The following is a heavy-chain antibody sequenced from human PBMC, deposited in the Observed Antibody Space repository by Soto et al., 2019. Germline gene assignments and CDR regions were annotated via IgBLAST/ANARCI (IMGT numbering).Heavy chain of an antibody. CDR1: GGSFTSNNW. Sequence: PSETLSLTCAVSGGSFTSNNWWTWVRQPPGQGLEWIGEIYRTGSTNYNPFLKSRVTISLDKSENQVSRKVTSLTAADTAVYYGASRDPGTSVDYWGQGTLVTVSS. CDR3: ASRDPGTSVDY. CDR2: IYRTGST. J-gene: IGHJ4*02. D-gene: IGHD1-7*01. V-gene: IGHV4-4*02.